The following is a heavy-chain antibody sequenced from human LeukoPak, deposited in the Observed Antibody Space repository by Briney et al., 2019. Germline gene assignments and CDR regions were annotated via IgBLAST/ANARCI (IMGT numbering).Heavy chain of an antibody. Sequence: ASVKVSCKASGYTFTSYGINWVRQATGQGLEWMGWMNPNSGNTGYAQKFQGRVTMTRNTSISTAYMELSSLRSEDTAVYYCARGNSSSWSRGYYYYGMDVWGQGTTVTVSS. CDR1: GYTFTSYG. CDR3: ARGNSSSWSRGYYYYGMDV. CDR2: MNPNSGNT. J-gene: IGHJ6*02. D-gene: IGHD6-13*01. V-gene: IGHV1-8*02.